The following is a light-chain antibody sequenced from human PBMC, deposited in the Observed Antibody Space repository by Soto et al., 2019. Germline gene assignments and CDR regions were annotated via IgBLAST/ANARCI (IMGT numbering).Light chain of an antibody. J-gene: IGKJ3*01. Sequence: EIVMTQSPATLSVSPGERATLSCRASQSVSSNLAWYQQNPGQAPRLLLYGVSTTATGIPARFSGSGSGTEFTLTISSLQSEDCAVYYCQQYNNWPRTFGPGTKVDFK. CDR1: QSVSSN. V-gene: IGKV3D-15*01. CDR2: GVS. CDR3: QQYNNWPRT.